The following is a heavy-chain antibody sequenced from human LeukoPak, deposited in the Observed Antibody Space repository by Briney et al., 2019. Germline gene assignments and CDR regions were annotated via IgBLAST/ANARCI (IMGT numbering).Heavy chain of an antibody. CDR3: ARSKGDSSGYYYHYFDY. D-gene: IGHD3-22*01. J-gene: IGHJ4*02. CDR1: GFTFSSYW. Sequence: TGGSLRLSCAASGFTFSSYWMHWVRQAPGKGLVWVSRINSDGSSTSYADSVKGRFTIYRDNAKNTLYLQMKSLRAEGTAVYYCARSKGDSSGYYYHYFDYWGQGTLVTVSS. CDR2: INSDGSST. V-gene: IGHV3-74*01.